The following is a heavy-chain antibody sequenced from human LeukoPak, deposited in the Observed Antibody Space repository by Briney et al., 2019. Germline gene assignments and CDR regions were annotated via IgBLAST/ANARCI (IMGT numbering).Heavy chain of an antibody. J-gene: IGHJ5*02. CDR2: INPNSGGT. D-gene: IGHD6-19*01. CDR3: ARDGSGWYWFDP. CDR1: GYSLTGYY. V-gene: IGHV1-2*02. Sequence: ASVTVSCKSSGYSLTGYYMHWVRQAPGQGLEWMGWINPNSGGTNYAQKFQGRVTMTSDTSINTAYMELGRLRSDDTAVYYCARDGSGWYWFDPWGQGTLVTVSS.